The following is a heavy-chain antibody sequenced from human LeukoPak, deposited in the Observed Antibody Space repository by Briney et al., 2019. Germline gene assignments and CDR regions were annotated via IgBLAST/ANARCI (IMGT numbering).Heavy chain of an antibody. V-gene: IGHV3-23*01. CDR1: GFTFSSYA. CDR3: AKGYDLLTGYYLDY. D-gene: IGHD3-9*01. J-gene: IGHJ4*02. Sequence: GGSLRLSCAASGFTFSSYAMSWVRQAPGKGLEWVSAISGSGGSTYYADSVKGRFTISRDNSKNSLYLQMNSLRAEDTALYYCAKGYDLLTGYYLDYWGQGTLVTVSS. CDR2: ISGSGGST.